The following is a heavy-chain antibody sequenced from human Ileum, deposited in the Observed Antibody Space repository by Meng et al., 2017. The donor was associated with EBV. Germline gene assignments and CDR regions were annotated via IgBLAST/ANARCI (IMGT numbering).Heavy chain of an antibody. CDR1: GYTFTSYD. V-gene: IGHV1-8*01. CDR2: MNPNRGTT. D-gene: IGHD6-19*01. J-gene: IGHJ4*02. CDR3: ATGVADFEY. Sequence: QVQLVKSGAEWKKPGASVKVSCKASGYTFTSYDINWGRQGTGQGLEWMGWMNPNRGTTGYAQKFQGRVTMTRNISKSTAYMDLSSLRSEDTAVYYCATGVADFEYWGQGTLVTVSS.